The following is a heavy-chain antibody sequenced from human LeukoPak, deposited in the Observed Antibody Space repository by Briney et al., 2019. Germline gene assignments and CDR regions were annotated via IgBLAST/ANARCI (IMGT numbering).Heavy chain of an antibody. CDR1: GGTFSSYA. J-gene: IGHJ6*04. V-gene: IGHV1-69*13. Sequence: ASVKVSCKASGGTFSSYAISWVRQAPGQGLEWMGGIIPIFGTANYAQKFQVRVTITADESTSTAYMELSSLRSEDTAVYYCARSHSRVAATSGPRYYYYGMDVWGKGTTVTVSS. CDR2: IIPIFGTA. CDR3: ARSHSRVAATSGPRYYYYGMDV. D-gene: IGHD2-15*01.